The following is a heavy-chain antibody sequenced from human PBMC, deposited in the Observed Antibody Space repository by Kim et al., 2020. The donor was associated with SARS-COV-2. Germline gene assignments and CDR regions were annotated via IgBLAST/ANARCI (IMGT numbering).Heavy chain of an antibody. J-gene: IGHJ6*02. D-gene: IGHD3-10*01. CDR1: GYTLTELS. CDR3: ATVPRPHPYGSGSYYMDV. CDR2: FDPEDGET. Sequence: ASVKVSCKVSGYTLTELSMHWVRQAPGKGLEWMGGFDPEDGETIYAQKFQGRVTMTEDTSTDTAYMELSSLRSEDTAVYYCATVPRPHPYGSGSYYMDVWVQGTTVTVSS. V-gene: IGHV1-24*01.